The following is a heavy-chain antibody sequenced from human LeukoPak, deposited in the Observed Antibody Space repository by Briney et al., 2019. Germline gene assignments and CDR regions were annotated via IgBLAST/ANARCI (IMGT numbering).Heavy chain of an antibody. D-gene: IGHD2-21*02. V-gene: IGHV4-39*01. Sequence: SETLSLTCTVSGGSISSSSYYWGWIRQPPGKGLEWIGSIYYSGSTYYNPSLKSRVTISVDTSKNQFSLKLSSVTAADTAVYYCARKGVVTAIQYFDYWAREPWSSSPQ. CDR3: ARKGVVTAIQYFDY. J-gene: IGHJ4*02. CDR2: IYYSGST. CDR1: GGSISSSSYY.